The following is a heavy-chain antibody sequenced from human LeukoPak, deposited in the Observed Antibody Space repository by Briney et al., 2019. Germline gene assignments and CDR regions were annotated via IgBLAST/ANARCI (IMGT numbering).Heavy chain of an antibody. V-gene: IGHV4-59*01. CDR2: IDYSGYS. CDR3: ARGRSDSSGYPSNLDC. Sequence: PSETLSLTCTVSGGSISGYYWSWIRQPPGKGLEWIGYIDYSGYSSYSPSLKSRVTISLDTSKNQFSLSLRSVTAADTAVYFCARGRSDSSGYPSNLDCWGQGALVTVSS. J-gene: IGHJ4*02. CDR1: GGSISGYY. D-gene: IGHD3-22*01.